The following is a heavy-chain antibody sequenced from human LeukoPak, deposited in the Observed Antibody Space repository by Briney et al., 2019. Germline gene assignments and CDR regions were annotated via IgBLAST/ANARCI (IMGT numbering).Heavy chain of an antibody. CDR1: GFAFETYT. J-gene: IGHJ4*02. D-gene: IGHD5-12*01. V-gene: IGHV3-21*04. Sequence: PGGSLRLSCVASGFAFETYTTNWVRQAPGKGLEWVSFISSTSSDINYADSVRDRFTISRDNAKNSLFLQMDSLRVEDTAVYYCAKGLFSGYDKYLDSWGQGTLVTVSS. CDR3: AKGLFSGYDKYLDS. CDR2: ISSTSSDI.